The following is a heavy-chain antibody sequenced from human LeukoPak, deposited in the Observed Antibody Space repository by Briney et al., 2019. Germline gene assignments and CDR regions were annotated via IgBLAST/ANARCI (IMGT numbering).Heavy chain of an antibody. CDR1: GFTVSSKY. J-gene: IGHJ4*02. Sequence: GGSLRLSCAASGFTVSSKYMSWVRQAPGKGLEWVSVIYSGGTTYYADSVKGRFTISRDNSKNTLYLQMNSLRAEDTAVYYCARDCSASSSDYYPLGYWGQGTLVIVSS. CDR3: ARDCSASSSDYYPLGY. D-gene: IGHD3-22*01. V-gene: IGHV3-66*01. CDR2: IYSGGTT.